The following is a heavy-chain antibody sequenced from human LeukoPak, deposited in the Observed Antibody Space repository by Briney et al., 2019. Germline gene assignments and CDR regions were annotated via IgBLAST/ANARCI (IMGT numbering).Heavy chain of an antibody. CDR1: GFTFSSYA. D-gene: IGHD2-2*01. V-gene: IGHV3-30*01. Sequence: GGSLRLSCAASGFTFSSYAMHWVHQAPGKGLEWVAVISYDGSNKYYADSVKGRFTISRDNSKNTLYLQMNSLRAEDTAVYYCARAGYCSSTSCYPYYYYYYMDVWGKGTTVTVSS. CDR2: ISYDGSNK. J-gene: IGHJ6*03. CDR3: ARAGYCSSTSCYPYYYYYYMDV.